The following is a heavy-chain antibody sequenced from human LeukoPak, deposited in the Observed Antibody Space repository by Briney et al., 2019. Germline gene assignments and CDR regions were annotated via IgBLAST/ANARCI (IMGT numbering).Heavy chain of an antibody. D-gene: IGHD1-26*01. Sequence: PGRSLRLSCAASGFTVSRNYMSWVRQAPKEGLEWVSVIYSADSAYYSDSVRGRFTVSRDNSKNTLYLQMNSLRADDTAVYYCAREVGGGATNYFDYWGQGTLVTVSS. CDR1: GFTVSRNY. CDR3: AREVGGGATNYFDY. CDR2: IYSADSA. J-gene: IGHJ4*02. V-gene: IGHV3-53*01.